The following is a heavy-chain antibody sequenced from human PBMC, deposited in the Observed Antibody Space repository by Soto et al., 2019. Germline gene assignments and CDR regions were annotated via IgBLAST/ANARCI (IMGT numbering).Heavy chain of an antibody. CDR1: GSTFSVYS. J-gene: IGHJ4*02. V-gene: IGHV3-7*01. CDR2: IKEDGSEK. D-gene: IGHD3-22*01. Sequence: PGGSLRLSCAASGSTFSVYSMTWVRQAPGKGLEWVANIKEDGSEKYYVDSVKGRFTISRTNAKNSLYLRMNSLTAEDTAVYYCARERSVYDYDGSGYYCAVCDDCGQGTLVTVSS. CDR3: ARERSVYDYDGSGYYCAVCDD.